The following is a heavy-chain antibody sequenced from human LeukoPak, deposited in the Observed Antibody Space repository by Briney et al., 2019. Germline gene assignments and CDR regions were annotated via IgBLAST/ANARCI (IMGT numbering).Heavy chain of an antibody. V-gene: IGHV3-23*01. CDR3: ATSITMIVVAAHRTDY. Sequence: PGGSLRLSCAASGFTFSDYAMSWVRQAPGKGLEWVSGISASGGGTYYADSVKGRFTISRDNSKNTLYLQMNSLRAEDTAVYYCATSITMIVVAAHRTDYWGQGTLVTVSS. CDR2: ISASGGGT. CDR1: GFTFSDYA. J-gene: IGHJ4*02. D-gene: IGHD3-22*01.